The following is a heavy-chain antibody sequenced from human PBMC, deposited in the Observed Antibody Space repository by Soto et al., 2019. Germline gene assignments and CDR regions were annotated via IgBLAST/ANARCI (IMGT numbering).Heavy chain of an antibody. Sequence: GGARRVSSSASGGMFRDDAKHWGRQAPGKGQEYGSGIARNGGRRYYADSVKGRLSISRDNSKNTLYLQMNSLRPEDTAFYYCVKAYFNSGYTIGWFTFDYWGQGP. CDR1: GGMFRDDA. D-gene: IGHD6-19*01. CDR2: IARNGGRR. J-gene: IGHJ4*02. CDR3: VKAYFNSGYTIGWFTFDY. V-gene: IGHV3-64D*06.